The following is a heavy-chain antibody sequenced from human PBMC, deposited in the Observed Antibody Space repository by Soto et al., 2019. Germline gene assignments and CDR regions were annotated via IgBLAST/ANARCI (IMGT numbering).Heavy chain of an antibody. CDR2: ISSSSSYI. CDR1: GFTFSSYS. D-gene: IGHD3-22*01. Sequence: EVQLVESGGGLVKPGGSLRLSCAASGFTFSSYSMNWVRQAPGKGLEWVSSISSSSSYIYYADSVKGRFTISRDNAKNSLYLQMNSLRAEDMAVYYCARGRVVVTRDFDYWGQGTLVTVSS. J-gene: IGHJ4*02. V-gene: IGHV3-21*01. CDR3: ARGRVVVTRDFDY.